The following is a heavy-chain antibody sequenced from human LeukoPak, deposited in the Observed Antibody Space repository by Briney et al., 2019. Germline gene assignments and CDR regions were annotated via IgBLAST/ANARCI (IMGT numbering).Heavy chain of an antibody. CDR2: INHSGST. J-gene: IGHJ4*02. CDR3: ARGQKGGNGYFDY. CDR1: GGSFSGYY. D-gene: IGHD4-23*01. V-gene: IGHV4-34*01. Sequence: PSETLSLTCAVYGGSFSGYYWSWIRQPPGKGLEWIGEINHSGSTNYNPSLKSRVTISVDTSKNQFSLKLSSVTAADTAVYYCARGQKGGNGYFDYWGQGTLVTVSS.